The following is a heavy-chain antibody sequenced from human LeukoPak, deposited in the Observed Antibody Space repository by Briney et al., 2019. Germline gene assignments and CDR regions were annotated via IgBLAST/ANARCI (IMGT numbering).Heavy chain of an antibody. CDR1: GYSFTSYW. CDR3: ARRGGDYYGSGSYRANNWFDP. V-gene: IGHV5-51*01. CDR2: IYPGDSDT. Sequence: GESLKISCKGSGYSFTSYWIGWVRQMPGKGLEWMGIIYPGDSDTRYSPSFEGQVTISADKSIRTAYLQWSSLKASDTAMYYCARRGGDYYGSGSYRANNWFDPWGQGTLVTVSS. J-gene: IGHJ5*02. D-gene: IGHD3-10*01.